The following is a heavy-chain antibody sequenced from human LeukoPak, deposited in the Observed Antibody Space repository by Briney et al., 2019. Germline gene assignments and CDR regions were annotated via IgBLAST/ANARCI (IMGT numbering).Heavy chain of an antibody. CDR2: IIPIFGTA. Sequence: SVKVSCKASGGTFSSYAISWVRQAPGQGLEWMGGIIPIFGTANYAQKFQGRVTITADESTSTAYMELSSLRSEDTAVYYCARDTTSPLYGSGSYYPFFLDYWGQGTLVTVSS. CDR1: GGTFSSYA. CDR3: ARDTTSPLYGSGSYYPFFLDY. V-gene: IGHV1-69*13. D-gene: IGHD3-10*01. J-gene: IGHJ4*02.